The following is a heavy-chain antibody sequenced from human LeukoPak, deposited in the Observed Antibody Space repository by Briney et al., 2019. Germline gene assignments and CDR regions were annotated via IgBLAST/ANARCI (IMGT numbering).Heavy chain of an antibody. CDR2: ISSSSSYI. V-gene: IGHV3-21*01. D-gene: IGHD6-19*01. J-gene: IGHJ4*02. CDR3: ARDRYSSGWQGGFDY. Sequence: GGSLRLSCAASGFTFSSYEMNWVRQAPGKGLEWVSSISSSSSYIYYADSVKGRFTISRDNAKNSLYLQMNSLRAEDTAVYYCARDRYSSGWQGGFDYWGQGTLVTVSS. CDR1: GFTFSSYE.